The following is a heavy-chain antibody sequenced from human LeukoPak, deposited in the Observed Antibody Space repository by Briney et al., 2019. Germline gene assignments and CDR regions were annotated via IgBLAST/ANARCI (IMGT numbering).Heavy chain of an antibody. J-gene: IGHJ4*02. CDR1: GGTFSSYA. D-gene: IGHD3-10*01. CDR3: AKAMVRGASYYFDY. Sequence: SVKVSCKASGGTFSSYAISWVRQAPGQGLEWMGRIIPILGIANYAQKFQGRVTITADKSTSTAYMELSSLRSEDTAVYYCAKAMVRGASYYFDYWGQGTLVTVSS. V-gene: IGHV1-69*04. CDR2: IIPILGIA.